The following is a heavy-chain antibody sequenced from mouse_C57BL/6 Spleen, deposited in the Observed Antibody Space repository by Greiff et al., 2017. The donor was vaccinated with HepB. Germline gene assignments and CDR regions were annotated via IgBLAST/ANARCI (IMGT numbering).Heavy chain of an antibody. CDR1: GYTFTSYW. V-gene: IGHV1-69*01. CDR2: IDPSDSYT. D-gene: IGHD1-1*01. CDR3: ARRGYGSRFDY. Sequence: QVQLQQPGAELVMPGASVKLSCKASGYTFTSYWMHWVKQRPGQGLEWIGEIDPSDSYTNYNQKFKGKSTLTVDKSSSTAYMQLSSLTSEDSAVYYCARRGYGSRFDYWGKGTTLTVSS. J-gene: IGHJ2*01.